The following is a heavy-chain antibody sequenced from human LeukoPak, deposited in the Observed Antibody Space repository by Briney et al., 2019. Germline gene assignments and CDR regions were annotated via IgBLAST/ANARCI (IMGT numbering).Heavy chain of an antibody. J-gene: IGHJ4*02. D-gene: IGHD3-22*01. V-gene: IGHV4-34*01. CDR1: GGSFSGYY. Sequence: SETLSLTCAVYGGSFSGYYWSWIRQPPGKGLEWIGEINHSGSTNYNPSLKSRVTISVDTSKNQLSLKLSSVTAADTAVYYCARRYYDSSGYENFDYWGQGTLVTVSS. CDR2: INHSGST. CDR3: ARRYYDSSGYENFDY.